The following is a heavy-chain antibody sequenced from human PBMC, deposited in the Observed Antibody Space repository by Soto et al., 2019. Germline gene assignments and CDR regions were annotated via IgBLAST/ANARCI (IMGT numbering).Heavy chain of an antibody. CDR3: ARVIRGVVNWFDP. J-gene: IGHJ5*02. Sequence: GASVKVSCKTSGDTFTNFGLSWVRQAPGQGLEWMGWIATYNSNRNYAQKFQGRLTLTTDTSTSTAYMELKSLGYDDTAVYYCARVIRGVVNWFDPWGQGTLVTVYS. D-gene: IGHD3-10*01. V-gene: IGHV1-18*01. CDR2: IATYNSNR. CDR1: GDTFTNFG.